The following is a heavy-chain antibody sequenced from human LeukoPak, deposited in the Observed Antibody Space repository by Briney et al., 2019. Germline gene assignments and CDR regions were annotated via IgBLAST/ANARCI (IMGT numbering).Heavy chain of an antibody. CDR1: GGSFSGYY. V-gene: IGHV4-34*01. CDR3: ARESLRDGYNVFDY. J-gene: IGHJ4*02. D-gene: IGHD5-24*01. CDR2: INHSGST. Sequence: SETLSLTCAVYGGSFSGYYWSWIRQPPGKGLEWIGEINHSGSTNYNPPLKSRVTISVDTSKNQFSLKLSSVTAADTAVYYCARESLRDGYNVFDYWGQGTLVTVSS.